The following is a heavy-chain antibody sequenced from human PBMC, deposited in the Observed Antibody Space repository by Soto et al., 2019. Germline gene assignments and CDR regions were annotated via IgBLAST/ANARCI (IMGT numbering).Heavy chain of an antibody. D-gene: IGHD1-26*01. V-gene: IGHV3-72*01. Sequence: EVQVVESGGGLVQPGGSLRLSCEASGFTFSDHYMDWVRQAPGKGLEWVGRIKNKDNRYTTEYAPSVKGRFTISRDDSKNSLYLQMNSLKAEDTALYYCARVRLGATTRYFDHWGRGTLVSVSS. CDR3: ARVRLGATTRYFDH. CDR1: GFTFSDHY. CDR2: IKNKDNRYTT. J-gene: IGHJ4*02.